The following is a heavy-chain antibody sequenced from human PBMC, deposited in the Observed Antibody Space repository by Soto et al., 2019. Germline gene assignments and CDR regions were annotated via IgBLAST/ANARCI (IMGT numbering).Heavy chain of an antibody. D-gene: IGHD1-7*01. Sequence: QVQLVQSGAEVKKPGASVKVSCKTSGYTFSMHAIHWVRQAPGQGLEWMGWINAGNGDTKYSEKCQDRVAITRDAYASAANMEVRSLRSEDTAIYYCARDEGGWNSIEGGFVKFILDYWGQGSVVTVSS. CDR2: INAGNGDT. CDR3: ARDEGGWNSIEGGFVKFILDY. CDR1: GYTFSMHA. V-gene: IGHV1-3*01. J-gene: IGHJ4*02.